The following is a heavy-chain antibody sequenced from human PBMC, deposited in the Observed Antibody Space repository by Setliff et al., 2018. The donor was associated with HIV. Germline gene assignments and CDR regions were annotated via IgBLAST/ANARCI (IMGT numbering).Heavy chain of an antibody. Sequence: SETLSLTCTVSGGSISSYYWSWIRQPPGKGLEWIGEINYSGSTKYNPPLKSRVTMSVDTSKNQFSLKLNSVTAADTAVYYCARYVAYDEDDFDIWGQGTMVTVSS. V-gene: IGHV4-34*01. CDR1: GGSISSYY. CDR3: ARYVAYDEDDFDI. CDR2: INYSGST. D-gene: IGHD3-16*01. J-gene: IGHJ3*02.